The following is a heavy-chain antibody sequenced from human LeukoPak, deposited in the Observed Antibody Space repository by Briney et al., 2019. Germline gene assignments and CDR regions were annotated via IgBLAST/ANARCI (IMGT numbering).Heavy chain of an antibody. CDR3: ASDLVYCGADCYTEY. V-gene: IGHV1-18*01. D-gene: IGHD2-21*02. CDR2: ISGYNENT. J-gene: IGHJ4*02. Sequence: ASVKVSCKASGNTFTKYGINWVRQAPGQGLEWMGWISGYNENTKQAQNLQGRVTMTTDTSTSTAYMELRSLRSDDTAVYYCASDLVYCGADCYTEYWGQGTLDTVSS. CDR1: GNTFTKYG.